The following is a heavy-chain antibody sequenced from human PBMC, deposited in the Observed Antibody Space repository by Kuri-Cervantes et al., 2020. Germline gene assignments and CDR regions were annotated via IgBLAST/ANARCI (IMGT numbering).Heavy chain of an antibody. CDR3: ARGRLGTYYYYGMDV. J-gene: IGHJ6*02. V-gene: IGHV4-4*07. CDR2: IYTSGST. Sequence: SEILSLTCTVSGGSISSYYWSWIRQPAGKGLEWTGRIYTSGSTNYNPSLKSRVTMSVDTSKNQFSLKLSSVTAADTAVYYCARGRLGTYYYYGMDVWGQGTTVTVSS. CDR1: GGSISSYY. D-gene: IGHD7-27*01.